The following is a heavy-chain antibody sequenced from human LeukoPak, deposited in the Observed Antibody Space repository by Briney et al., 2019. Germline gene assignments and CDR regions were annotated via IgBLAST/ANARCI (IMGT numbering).Heavy chain of an antibody. CDR3: ARMLGGVVAATFDY. D-gene: IGHD3-16*01. V-gene: IGHV4-34*01. Sequence: SETLSLTCAAYGGSFSGYYWSWIRQPPGKGLEWIGEINHSGSTNYNPSLKSRVTISVDTSKNQFSLKLSSVTAADTAVYYCARMLGGVVAATFDYWGQGTLVTVSS. CDR2: INHSGST. CDR1: GGSFSGYY. J-gene: IGHJ4*02.